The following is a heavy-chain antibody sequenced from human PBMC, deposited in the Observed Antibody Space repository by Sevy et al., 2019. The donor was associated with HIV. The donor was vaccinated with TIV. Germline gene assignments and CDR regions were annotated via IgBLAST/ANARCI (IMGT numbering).Heavy chain of an antibody. CDR1: GGTFSSYA. J-gene: IGHJ6*03. V-gene: IGHV1-69*06. D-gene: IGHD3-10*01. CDR2: IIPIFGTA. CDR3: ARAVGSLWFGELFTNYYYYYYMDV. Sequence: ASVKVSCKASGGTFSSYAISWVRQAPGQGLEWMGGIIPIFGTANYAQKFQGRVTITADKSTSTAYMELSSLRSEDTAVYYCARAVGSLWFGELFTNYYYYYYMDVWGKWTTVTVSS.